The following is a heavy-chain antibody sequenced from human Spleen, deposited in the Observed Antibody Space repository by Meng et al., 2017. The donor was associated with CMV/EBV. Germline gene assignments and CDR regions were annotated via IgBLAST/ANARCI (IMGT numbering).Heavy chain of an antibody. D-gene: IGHD3-22*01. CDR3: AVDTSGSNDAFDV. Sequence: ASVKVSCKASDYKFDSYYINWVRQAPGQGLEWLGWINGFNGKTKHAQKVQGRVTMTTDTSTSTAYMELRGLTSDDTAFYYCAVDTSGSNDAFDVWGQGTVVTVSS. V-gene: IGHV1-18*04. CDR2: INGFNGKT. CDR1: DYKFDSYY. J-gene: IGHJ3*01.